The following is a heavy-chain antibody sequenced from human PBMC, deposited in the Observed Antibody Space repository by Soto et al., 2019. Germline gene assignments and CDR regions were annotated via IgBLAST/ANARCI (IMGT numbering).Heavy chain of an antibody. CDR2: INTATGDT. CDR3: ARTRGYCSGGRGYPLDH. CDR1: GYRFTAYD. Sequence: QVQLVQSGAGVQKPGATANISCKASGYRFTAYDMHWVRQAPGQRLEWLGWINTATGDTKYSPSFQGRVTLSRDTAATTAYMELSGLRFEDTAVYYCARTRGYCSGGRGYPLDHWGQGTLVTVSS. V-gene: IGHV1-3*04. D-gene: IGHD2-15*01. J-gene: IGHJ4*02.